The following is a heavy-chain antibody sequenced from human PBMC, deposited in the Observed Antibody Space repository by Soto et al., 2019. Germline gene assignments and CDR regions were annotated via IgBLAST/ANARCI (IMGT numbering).Heavy chain of an antibody. J-gene: IGHJ3*02. CDR2: ISHSGCP. D-gene: IGHD3-16*02. Sequence: QVQLQQSGPGLVKPSQTLSLTCTVSGGFIDSDGYYWSWVRHLPGKGLEWIGYISHSGCPYDNPSLTSRLTISLDTSKNQFSLNLSSVTAADTAVYYCARVGFDYLWGSYRSPDPFDIWGQGTLVTVSS. CDR1: GGFIDSDGYY. CDR3: ARVGFDYLWGSYRSPDPFDI. V-gene: IGHV4-31*03.